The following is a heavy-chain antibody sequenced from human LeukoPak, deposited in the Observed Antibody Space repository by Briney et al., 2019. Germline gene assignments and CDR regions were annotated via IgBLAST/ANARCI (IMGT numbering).Heavy chain of an antibody. J-gene: IGHJ4*02. D-gene: IGHD1-7*01. V-gene: IGHV3-53*01. Sequence: PGGSLRLSCAASGLTFSSYAMSWVRQAPGKGLEWVSIIYSGGSTNYADSVKGRFTISRDNSKNTVYLQMNSLRAEDTAVYYCAREMGWNYGDYWGQGTLVTVSS. CDR1: GLTFSSYA. CDR2: IYSGGST. CDR3: AREMGWNYGDY.